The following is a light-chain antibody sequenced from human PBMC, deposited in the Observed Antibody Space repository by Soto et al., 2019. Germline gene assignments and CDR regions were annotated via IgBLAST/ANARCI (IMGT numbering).Light chain of an antibody. J-gene: IGKJ5*01. CDR3: QQYYTGIA. Sequence: VLMTQSPATMAVSLGERATINCKSSQSVLHSSNNENSVAWYQQKAGQRPKLLIYRASIRESGVPDRFSGSGSGTDFTLTISSLQAEDVAVYYCQQYYTGIAFGQGTRLEIK. CDR1: QSVLHSSNNENS. CDR2: RAS. V-gene: IGKV4-1*01.